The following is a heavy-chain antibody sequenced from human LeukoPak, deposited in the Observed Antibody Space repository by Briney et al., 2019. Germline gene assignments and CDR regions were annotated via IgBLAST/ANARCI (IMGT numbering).Heavy chain of an antibody. CDR1: GFTFSSYG. D-gene: IGHD6-19*01. J-gene: IGHJ4*02. V-gene: IGHV3-30*02. CDR2: IRYDGSNK. CDR3: AKDPAVADTFFDY. Sequence: SGGSLRLSCAASGFTFSSYGMHWVRQAPGKGLEWVAFIRYDGSNKYYANSVKGRFTISRDNSKNTLYLQMNSLRAEDTAVYYCAKDPAVADTFFDYWGQGTLVTVSS.